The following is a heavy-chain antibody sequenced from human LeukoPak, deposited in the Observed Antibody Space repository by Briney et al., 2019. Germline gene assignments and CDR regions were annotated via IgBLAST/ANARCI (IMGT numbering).Heavy chain of an antibody. D-gene: IGHD1-14*01. CDR3: VKDTTLT. CDR1: GFTFSNYG. Sequence: PGWSLRLSCAASGFTFSNYGIHWVRQAPGKGLEWVGFIRSDGGYTYYTDSVKGRFTISRDNSKSTLYLVMNSLRTEDTGSYYCVKDTTLTWGQGTLVTVSS. V-gene: IGHV3-30*02. CDR2: IRSDGGYT. J-gene: IGHJ5*02.